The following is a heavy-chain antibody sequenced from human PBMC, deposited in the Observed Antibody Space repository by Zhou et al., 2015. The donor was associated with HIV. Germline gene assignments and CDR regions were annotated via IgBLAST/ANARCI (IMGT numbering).Heavy chain of an antibody. J-gene: IGHJ3*01. CDR3: ARDWDNVVVGATTTSDAYDV. D-gene: IGHD2-15*01. CDR2: IIPIFGTA. V-gene: IGHV1-69*01. CDR1: GGTFSSYA. Sequence: QVQLVQSGAEVKKPGSSVKVSCKASGGTFSSYAISWVRQAPGQGLEWMGGIIPIFGTANYAQKFQGRVTITADESTSTAYMELSSLRSEDTAVYYCARDWDNVVVGATTTSDAYDVWGQGTRVTVSS.